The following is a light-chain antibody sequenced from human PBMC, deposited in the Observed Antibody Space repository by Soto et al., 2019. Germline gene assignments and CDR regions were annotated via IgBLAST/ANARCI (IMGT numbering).Light chain of an antibody. CDR3: QQYCSSSWT. CDR2: AAS. J-gene: IGKJ1*01. V-gene: IGKV3-20*01. Sequence: EIVLTQSPGTLSLSPGERATLSCRASQSVSSSYLAWYQQKPGQAPRLLIYAASSRATGIPDRFSGSGSGTDSPLTSSRVQPEYFAVYYCQQYCSSSWTFGQGTKVEIK. CDR1: QSVSSSY.